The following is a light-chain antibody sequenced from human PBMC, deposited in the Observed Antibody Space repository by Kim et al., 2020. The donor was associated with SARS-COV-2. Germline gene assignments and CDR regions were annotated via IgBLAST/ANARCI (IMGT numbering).Light chain of an antibody. V-gene: IGKV3-15*01. Sequence: EIVMTQSPGTLSVSPGESATLSCRASQSVSSTLAWYQQKRGQAPRLLIYGASTRATGVPARFSGSGSGTEFNFTISSLQSEDFAIYYQQQYNNRPLTFGGGTKVDIK. CDR2: GAS. CDR3: QQYNNRPLT. CDR1: QSVSST. J-gene: IGKJ4*01.